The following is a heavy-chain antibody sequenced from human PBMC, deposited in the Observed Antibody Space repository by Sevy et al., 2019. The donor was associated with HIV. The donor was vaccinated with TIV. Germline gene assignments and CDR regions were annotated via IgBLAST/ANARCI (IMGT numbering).Heavy chain of an antibody. CDR1: GYTFTTYP. CDR2: ISTYSGET. Sequence: ASVKVSCKASGYTFTTYPIGWVRQAPGQGLEWMVWISTYSGETRDAQKFQGRATMTTDTSTSTAYLELRSLRSDDTAVYYCARDSDGSGHYYADYFDYWGQGTLVTVSS. V-gene: IGHV1-18*01. D-gene: IGHD3-22*01. CDR3: ARDSDGSGHYYADYFDY. J-gene: IGHJ4*02.